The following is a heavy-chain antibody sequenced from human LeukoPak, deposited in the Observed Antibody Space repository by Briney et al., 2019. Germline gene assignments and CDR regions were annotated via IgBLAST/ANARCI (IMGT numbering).Heavy chain of an antibody. D-gene: IGHD4-17*01. CDR3: ARDIPTVTNFDY. CDR1: GFTFSSNY. V-gene: IGHV3-21*01. Sequence: GGSLRLSCAASGFTFSSNYMSWVRQAPGKGLEWVSSISSSSSYIYYADSVKGRFTISRDNAKNSLYLQMNSLRAEDTAVYYCARDIPTVTNFDYWGQGTLVTVSS. J-gene: IGHJ4*02. CDR2: ISSSSSYI.